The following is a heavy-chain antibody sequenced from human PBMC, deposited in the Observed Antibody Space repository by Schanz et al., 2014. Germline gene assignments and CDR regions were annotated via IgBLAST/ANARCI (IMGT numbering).Heavy chain of an antibody. V-gene: IGHV3-11*06. J-gene: IGHJ4*02. D-gene: IGHD5-12*01. CDR2: ISSSGSYT. CDR1: GFTFSDYY. CDR3: AREYSSYGTVYY. Sequence: QVQLVESGGGLVKPGGSLRLSCAASGFTFSDYYMSWIRQAPGKGLEWVSYISSSGSYTNYADSVKGRFTTSRDNGKKSMYLQMNSLRVEDTALYYCAREYSSYGTVYYWGQGTLVTVSS.